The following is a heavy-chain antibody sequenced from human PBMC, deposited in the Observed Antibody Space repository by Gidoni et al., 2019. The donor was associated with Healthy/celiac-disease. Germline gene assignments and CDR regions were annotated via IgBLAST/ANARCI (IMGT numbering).Heavy chain of an antibody. CDR3: AKDLAVTTWGYYYGMDV. D-gene: IGHD4-17*01. CDR1: GFTFSSYA. V-gene: IGHV3-23*01. CDR2: IIGSGGST. J-gene: IGHJ6*02. Sequence: EVQLLESGGGLVQPGGSLRLSCAASGFTFSSYAISWVRQAPGKGLGCVSAIIGSGGSTYYADSGKGRFTISRDNSKNTLYLQMNSLRAEDTAVYYCAKDLAVTTWGYYYGMDVWGQGTTVTVSS.